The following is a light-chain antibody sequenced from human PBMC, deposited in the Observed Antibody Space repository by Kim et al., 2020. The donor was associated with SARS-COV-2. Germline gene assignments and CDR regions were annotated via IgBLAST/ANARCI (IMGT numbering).Light chain of an antibody. V-gene: IGKV3-15*01. CDR2: DAS. CDR3: QHYNNWCT. CDR1: QSVGSK. J-gene: IGKJ2*02. Sequence: LSVSPGDRATLSCRASQSVGSKLAWYQQKPGQAPRLLIYDASTRATGIPARFSGSGSGTDFTLTINSLQSEDFAVYYCQHYNNWCTFGQGTKVEI.